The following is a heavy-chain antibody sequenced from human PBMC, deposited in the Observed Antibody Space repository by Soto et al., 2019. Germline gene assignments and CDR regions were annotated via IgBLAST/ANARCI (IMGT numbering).Heavy chain of an antibody. CDR1: GYTFTNYG. Sequence: QVQLLQSGAEVKKPGASVKVSCKASGYTFTNYGITWVRQAPGQGLEWMGWISSYNGDTHYTQRLQGRVTMTTDTSTSTAYMGLRGLRSDDTAVYYCERVRQLVGCFYYYMDVWGKGTTVTVSS. V-gene: IGHV1-18*01. J-gene: IGHJ6*03. CDR3: ERVRQLVGCFYYYMDV. CDR2: ISSYNGDT. D-gene: IGHD6-6*01.